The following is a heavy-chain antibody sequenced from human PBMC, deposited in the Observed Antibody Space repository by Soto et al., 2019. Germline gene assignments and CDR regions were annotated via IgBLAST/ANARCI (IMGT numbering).Heavy chain of an antibody. D-gene: IGHD1-26*01. J-gene: IGHJ4*02. Sequence: VQLVQSGAEVKKPGESVKVSCKAIGYTFTGYYMHWVRQAPGQGLEWMGWINPHSGGPNYAQQFQGWVTMTRDTSICAGYMYRSRLTSADTAVYDCARGESESYIDYWGQGALIAVSS. CDR3: ARGESESYIDY. CDR1: GYTFTGYY. CDR2: INPHSGGP. V-gene: IGHV1-2*04.